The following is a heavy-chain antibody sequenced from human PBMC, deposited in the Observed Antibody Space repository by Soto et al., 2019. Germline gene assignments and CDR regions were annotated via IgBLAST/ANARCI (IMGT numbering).Heavy chain of an antibody. V-gene: IGHV6-1*01. CDR1: GDSVSSNSAT. J-gene: IGHJ5*02. D-gene: IGHD3-16*02. Sequence: SQTLSLTCAISGDSVSSNSATWNWIRQSPSRGLEWLGRTYYRSKWYNDYAVSVKSRITINPDTSKNQFSLQLNSVTPEDTAVYYCARGAALYDYVWRSYRYTNWFDPWGQGTLVTVS. CDR2: TYYRSKWYN. CDR3: ARGAALYDYVWRSYRYTNWFDP.